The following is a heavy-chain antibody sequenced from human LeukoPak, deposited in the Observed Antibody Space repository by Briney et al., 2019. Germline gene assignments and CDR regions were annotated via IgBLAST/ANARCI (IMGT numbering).Heavy chain of an antibody. CDR1: GYTFTSYG. V-gene: IGHV1-18*01. D-gene: IGHD3-3*01. Sequence: ASVKVSCKASGYTFTSYGISWVRQAPGQGLEWMGWISAYNGNTNYAQKLQGRVTMTTDTSTSTAYMELRSLRSDDTAVYYCARVPGGRFLAWLHPRFDPWGQGTLVTVSS. CDR3: ARVPGGRFLAWLHPRFDP. J-gene: IGHJ5*02. CDR2: ISAYNGNT.